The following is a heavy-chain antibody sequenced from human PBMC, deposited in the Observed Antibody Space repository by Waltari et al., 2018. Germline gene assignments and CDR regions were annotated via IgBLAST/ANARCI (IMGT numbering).Heavy chain of an antibody. J-gene: IGHJ5*02. Sequence: QVQLQQWSARLLKASETLSLACAVYGGSFSGYYWNWIRQAPGKGLEGIGEINHSGSTNYNPSLRSRVTIAVDTSKNHFSLRLTSVTAADTSVYYCAGGRLSSQCQARGRRGDWFDPWGQGTLVTVS. CDR3: AGGRLSSQCQARGRRGDWFDP. CDR2: INHSGST. D-gene: IGHD3-16*02. CDR1: GGSFSGYY. V-gene: IGHV4-34*01.